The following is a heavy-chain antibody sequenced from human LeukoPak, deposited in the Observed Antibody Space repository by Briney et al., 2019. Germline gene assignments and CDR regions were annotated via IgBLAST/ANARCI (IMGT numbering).Heavy chain of an antibody. CDR3: ATDPPHSGSYYAFDI. CDR1: GFTVSSNY. Sequence: GGSLRLSCAASGFTVSSNYMSWVRQAPGKGLEWISVIYSGGSTYYADSVKGRFTISRDNSKNTLYLQMNSLRAEDTAVYYCATDPPHSGSYYAFDIWGQGTMVTVSS. J-gene: IGHJ3*02. CDR2: IYSGGST. V-gene: IGHV3-53*01. D-gene: IGHD1-26*01.